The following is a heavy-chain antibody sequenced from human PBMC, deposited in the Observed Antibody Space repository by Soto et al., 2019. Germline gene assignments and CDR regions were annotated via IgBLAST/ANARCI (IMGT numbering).Heavy chain of an antibody. V-gene: IGHV3-48*03. Sequence: GGSLRLSCAASGFTFSSYEMNWVRLAPGKGLEWVSYISSSGSTTYYVDTVKGRFTISRDNAKNSLYLQMNSLRAEDTAVYYCARVGYYNDRGAFDIWGQGTMVTVS. CDR3: ARVGYYNDRGAFDI. D-gene: IGHD3-9*01. J-gene: IGHJ3*02. CDR2: ISSSGSTT. CDR1: GFTFSSYE.